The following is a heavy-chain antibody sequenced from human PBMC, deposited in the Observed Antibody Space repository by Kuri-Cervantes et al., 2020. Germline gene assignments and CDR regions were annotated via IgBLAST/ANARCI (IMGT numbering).Heavy chain of an antibody. CDR1: GGSVSSRSYF. V-gene: IGHV4-61*01. CDR3: ARGQYYDFWSGYYSNYYMDV. CDR2: INHSGST. J-gene: IGHJ6*03. D-gene: IGHD3-3*01. Sequence: SETLSLTCTVSGGSVSSRSYFWSWIRQPPGKGLEWIGEINHSGSTNYNPSLKSRVTISVDASNNQFSLELSSVTAADTAVYSCARGQYYDFWSGYYSNYYMDVWGKGTTVTVSS.